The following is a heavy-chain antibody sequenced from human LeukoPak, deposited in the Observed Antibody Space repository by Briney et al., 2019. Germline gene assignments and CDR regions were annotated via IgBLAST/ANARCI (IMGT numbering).Heavy chain of an antibody. D-gene: IGHD3-9*01. Sequence: PGRSLRLSCAASGFTFSSYAMHWVRQAPGKGLEWVAVISYDGSNKYYADSVKGRFTISRDNSKNTLYLQMNSLRAEDTTVYYCARGAPYDILTGSKLDYWGQGTLVTVSS. CDR1: GFTFSSYA. J-gene: IGHJ4*02. CDR3: ARGAPYDILTGSKLDY. CDR2: ISYDGSNK. V-gene: IGHV3-30*04.